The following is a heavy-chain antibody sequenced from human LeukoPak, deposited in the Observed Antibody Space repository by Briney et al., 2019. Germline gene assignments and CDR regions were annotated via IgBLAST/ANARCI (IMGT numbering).Heavy chain of an antibody. D-gene: IGHD6-25*01. J-gene: IGHJ6*03. CDR2: IIPIFGIP. CDR3: GLSGNYYYYYMDV. Sequence: SVKVSCKASGYTFTGYYMHWVRQAPGQGLEWIGGIIPIFGIPDSAQKFQGRLTITADESTTTAYMELSSLRSDDTAIYYCGLSGNYYYYYMDVWGKGTTVTISS. V-gene: IGHV1-69*13. CDR1: GYTFTGYY.